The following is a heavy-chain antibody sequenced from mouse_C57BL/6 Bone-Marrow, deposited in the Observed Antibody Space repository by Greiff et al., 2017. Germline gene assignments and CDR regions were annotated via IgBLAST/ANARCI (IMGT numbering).Heavy chain of an antibody. Sequence: EVQGVESGGDLVKPGGSLKLSCAASGFTFSSYGMSWVRQTPDKRLEWVATISSGGSYTYYPDSVKGRFTISRDNAKNTLYLQMSSLKSEDTAMYYCARSYYGNYDYFDYWGQGTTLTVSS. V-gene: IGHV5-6*01. CDR1: GFTFSSYG. J-gene: IGHJ2*01. CDR2: ISSGGSYT. CDR3: ARSYYGNYDYFDY. D-gene: IGHD2-1*01.